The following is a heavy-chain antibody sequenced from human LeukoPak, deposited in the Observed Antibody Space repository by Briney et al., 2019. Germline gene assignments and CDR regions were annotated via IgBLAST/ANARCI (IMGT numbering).Heavy chain of an antibody. V-gene: IGHV1-2*02. CDR3: ARALAVAGVDWFDP. CDR1: GYTFTGYY. CDR2: INPNSGGT. Sequence: GASVKVSCKASGYTFTGYYMHWVRQAPGQGLEWMGWINPNSGGTNYAQKFQGRVTMTRDTSISTAYMELSRLRSDDTAVYYCARALAVAGVDWFDPWGQGTLVTVSS. J-gene: IGHJ5*02. D-gene: IGHD6-19*01.